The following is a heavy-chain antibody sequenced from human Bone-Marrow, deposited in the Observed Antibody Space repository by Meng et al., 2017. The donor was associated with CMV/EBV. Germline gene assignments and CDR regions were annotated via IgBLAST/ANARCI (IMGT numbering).Heavy chain of an antibody. J-gene: IGHJ6*01. CDR3: TRGKVLTRSYGGNPRDHYGMDV. Sequence: GESLKISCTASGFTFGDYVMSWVRQAPGKGLEWVGFIRSKAYGGTTEYAASVKGRFTISRDDSKSIAYLQMNSLKTEDTAVYYCTRGKVLTRSYGGNPRDHYGMDVWGQGTTVTGSS. CDR1: GFTFGDYV. D-gene: IGHD4-23*01. V-gene: IGHV3-49*04. CDR2: IRSKAYGGTT.